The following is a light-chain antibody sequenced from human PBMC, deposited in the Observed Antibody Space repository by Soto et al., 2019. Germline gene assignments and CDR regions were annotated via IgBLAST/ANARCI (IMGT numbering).Light chain of an antibody. Sequence: DMQMTKSPSSLSASVGDTASITCQASQDISHYLNWYQNKTRKALKLLIYDASNLHPGVPSRFRGSGSGTEFSFNITCLQPEDVATYCCQQYDDLPITFGQVTRLEIK. V-gene: IGKV1-33*01. CDR1: QDISHY. J-gene: IGKJ5*01. CDR2: DAS. CDR3: QQYDDLPIT.